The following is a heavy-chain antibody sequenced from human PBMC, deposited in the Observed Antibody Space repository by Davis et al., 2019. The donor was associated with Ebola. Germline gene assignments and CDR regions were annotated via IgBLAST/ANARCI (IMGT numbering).Heavy chain of an antibody. J-gene: IGHJ4*02. D-gene: IGHD2-8*01. V-gene: IGHV3-23*01. Sequence: GESLKISCAASEFTFSSYGMTWVRQAPGKGLEWVAGISVTGADIKYADSVRGRFSISRDDSKNTLYLQMDSLRAEDTAVFYCAEGGTNNFLGANWGQGTLVTVSS. CDR3: AEGGTNNFLGAN. CDR2: ISVTGADI. CDR1: EFTFSSYG.